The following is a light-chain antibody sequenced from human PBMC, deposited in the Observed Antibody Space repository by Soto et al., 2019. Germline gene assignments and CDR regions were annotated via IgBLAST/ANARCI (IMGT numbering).Light chain of an antibody. CDR2: GAS. CDR1: QSVSDN. J-gene: IGKJ1*01. Sequence: DIVMTQSPASLSASPGERATISCRASQSVSDNLAWYQQKPGKAPKLLIYGASTMPTGVPARFSGSGSGTDFTLTISSLQSEDFAIYYCQQYNSGPRTFGQGTKVEIK. V-gene: IGKV3D-15*01. CDR3: QQYNSGPRT.